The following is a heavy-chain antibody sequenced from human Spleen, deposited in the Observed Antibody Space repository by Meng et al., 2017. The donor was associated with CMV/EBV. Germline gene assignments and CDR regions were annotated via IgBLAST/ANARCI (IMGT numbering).Heavy chain of an antibody. CDR3: ARDLGYYYFDY. CDR1: GFTFDDFA. CDR2: IYSGGTT. D-gene: IGHD5-18*01. Sequence: GGSLRLSCTASGFTFDDFAMHWVRQTPGEGLEWVSVIYSGGTTFYADSVRDRFTVSRDTSKNSLYLQMNSLRVEDTAVYYCARDLGYYYFDYWGQGTLVTVSS. V-gene: IGHV3-53*01. J-gene: IGHJ4*02.